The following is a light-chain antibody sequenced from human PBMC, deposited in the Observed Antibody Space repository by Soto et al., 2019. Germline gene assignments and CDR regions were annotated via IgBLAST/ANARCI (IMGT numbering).Light chain of an antibody. V-gene: IGKV3-15*01. Sequence: EIVMTQSPATLSVSPGERAILSCRASQSVSNNLAWYQQKPGQAPRLLIYGASTRVTGLPARFSGSGSGTEFTLTISSLQSEDFAVYFCQQYNKWPPWTFGQGTKVEIK. CDR1: QSVSNN. CDR3: QQYNKWPPWT. J-gene: IGKJ1*01. CDR2: GAS.